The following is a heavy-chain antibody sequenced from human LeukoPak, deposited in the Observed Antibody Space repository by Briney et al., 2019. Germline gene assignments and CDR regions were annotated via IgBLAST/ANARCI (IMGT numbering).Heavy chain of an antibody. V-gene: IGHV4-30-4*01. CDR1: GGSISSGDYY. J-gene: IGHJ3*02. Sequence: PSQTLSLTCTVSGGSISSGDYYWSWIRQPPGKGLEWIGYIYYSGSTYYNPSLKSRVTISVDTSKNQFSLKLSSVTAADTAVYYCASLPPHYGSGSLGPNPNDAFDIWGQGTMVTVSS. CDR3: ASLPPHYGSGSLGPNPNDAFDI. D-gene: IGHD3-10*01. CDR2: IYYSGST.